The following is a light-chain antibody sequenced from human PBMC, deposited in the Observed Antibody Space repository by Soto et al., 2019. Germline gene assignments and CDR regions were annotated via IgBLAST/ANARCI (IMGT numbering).Light chain of an antibody. V-gene: IGKV1-33*01. CDR1: QDIGNF. CDR2: DAS. Sequence: DIQMTQSPSSLSASVGDRVTITCQASQDIGNFLNWYQQKPGEAPKLLIYDASNLETGVPSRFSGSGSGTEFTLTISSLQPDDFATYYCQHYKMYSPWTFGQGTKVDIK. CDR3: QHYKMYSPWT. J-gene: IGKJ1*01.